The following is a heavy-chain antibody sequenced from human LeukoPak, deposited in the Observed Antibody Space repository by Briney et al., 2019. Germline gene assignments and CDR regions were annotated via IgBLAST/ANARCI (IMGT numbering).Heavy chain of an antibody. CDR2: IYYSGST. J-gene: IGHJ5*02. CDR3: ARGYYDFWSGYLRWFDP. Sequence: SETLSLTCAVSGGSISSGDYYWSWIRQPPGKGLEWIGYIYYSGSTYYNPSLKSRVTISVDTSKNQFSLKLSSVTAADTAVYYCARGYYDFWSGYLRWFDPWGQGTLVTVSS. V-gene: IGHV4-30-4*08. CDR1: GGSISSGDYY. D-gene: IGHD3-3*01.